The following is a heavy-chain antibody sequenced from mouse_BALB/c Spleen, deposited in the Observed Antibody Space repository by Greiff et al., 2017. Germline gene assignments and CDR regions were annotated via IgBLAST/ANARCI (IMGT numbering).Heavy chain of an antibody. Sequence: QVQLQQSGAELAKPGASVKMSCKASGYTFTSYWMHWVKQRPGQGLEWIGYINPSTGYTEYNQKFKDKATLTADKSSSTAYMQLSSLTSEDSAVYYCAKGGYGNYCYFDVWGAGTTVTVSS. D-gene: IGHD2-1*01. J-gene: IGHJ1*01. CDR2: INPSTGYT. CDR1: GYTFTSYW. CDR3: AKGGYGNYCYFDV. V-gene: IGHV1-7*01.